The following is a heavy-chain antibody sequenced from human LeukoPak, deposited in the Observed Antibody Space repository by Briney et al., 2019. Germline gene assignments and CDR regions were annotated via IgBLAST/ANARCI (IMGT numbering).Heavy chain of an antibody. J-gene: IGHJ4*02. D-gene: IGHD6-13*01. Sequence: PSETLSLTCAFYGGSISDYYWTWIRQPPGKGLEWIGEIYHSGSTDYNPSLKSRVTISVDRSKNQFSLKLSSVTAADTAVYYCANGISSWFFDYWGQGTLVTVSS. CDR2: IYHSGST. CDR1: GGSISDYY. V-gene: IGHV4-34*01. CDR3: ANGISSWFFDY.